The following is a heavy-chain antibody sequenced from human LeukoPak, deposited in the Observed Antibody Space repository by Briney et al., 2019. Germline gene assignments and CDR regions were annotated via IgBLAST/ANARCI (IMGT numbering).Heavy chain of an antibody. J-gene: IGHJ6*02. V-gene: IGHV4-34*01. Sequence: PSETLSLTCAVYGGSFSGYYWSWIRQPPGKGLAWIGEINHSGSTNHNPPLKTRVTISVDTSKNQFSLNPDAVTAAAPAVCSLARLGYYYGAGAPLVPHYYYGMDVWGQGTTVTVSS. CDR3: ARLGYYYGAGAPLVPHYYYGMDV. D-gene: IGHD3-10*01. CDR2: INHSGST. CDR1: GGSFSGYY.